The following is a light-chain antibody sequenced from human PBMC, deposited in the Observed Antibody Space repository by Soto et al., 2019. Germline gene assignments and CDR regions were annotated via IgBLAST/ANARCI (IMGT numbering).Light chain of an antibody. J-gene: IGLJ1*01. CDR3: SSYTSSSTLYV. CDR1: RLDVGGYNY. Sequence: QSVRTQPASVSGSPRQSIPLSCTRDRLDVGGYNYVSWYQQHPGKAPKLMIYDVASRPSGVSDRFSGSKSGNTASLTISGLQAEDEADYYCSSYTSSSTLYVFGTGTKVTVL. CDR2: DVA. V-gene: IGLV2-14*03.